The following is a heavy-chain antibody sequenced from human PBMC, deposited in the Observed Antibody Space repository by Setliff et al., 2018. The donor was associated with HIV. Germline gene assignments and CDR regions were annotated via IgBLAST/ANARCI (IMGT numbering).Heavy chain of an antibody. V-gene: IGHV1-69*13. CDR2: IIPIFGTT. CDR3: ARDYHDGEDYYYMDV. J-gene: IGHJ6*03. Sequence: SVKVSCKASGGTFSTHSISWVRQAPGQGLEWMGGIIPIFGTTNYARKFQGRVTITADESTSTAYMELRSLRSDDTAVYYCARDYHDGEDYYYMDVWGKGTTVTVSS. D-gene: IGHD2-2*01. CDR1: GGTFSTHS.